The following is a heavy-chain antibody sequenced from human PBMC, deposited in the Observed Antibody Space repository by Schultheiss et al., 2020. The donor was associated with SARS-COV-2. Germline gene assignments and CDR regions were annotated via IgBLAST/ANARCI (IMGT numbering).Heavy chain of an antibody. CDR3: ARDSPQAHYNSPPRV. Sequence: VKVSCKASGYTFTSYDINWVRQATGQGLEWMGWINPNSGGTNYAQKFQGRVTITADKSTSTAYMELSSLRSGDTAVYYCARDSPQAHYNSPPRVWGKGTTVTVSS. V-gene: IGHV1-8*01. CDR2: INPNSGGT. D-gene: IGHD1-14*01. J-gene: IGHJ6*04. CDR1: GYTFTSYD.